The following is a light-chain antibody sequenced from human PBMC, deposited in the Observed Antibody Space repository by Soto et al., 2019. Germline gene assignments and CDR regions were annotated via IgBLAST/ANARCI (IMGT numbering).Light chain of an antibody. CDR2: AVS. V-gene: IGLV2-14*01. CDR3: SSYTSDSSSV. Sequence: QSLLTQAASVSGSRGRSITISCTGTSSDVGLYDYVAWYQQHPGKAPQLMIYAVSNRPSGVSNRFSASKSGNTASLFISGLQAEDEADYYCSSYTSDSSSVFGSGTKVTVL. J-gene: IGLJ1*01. CDR1: SSDVGLYDY.